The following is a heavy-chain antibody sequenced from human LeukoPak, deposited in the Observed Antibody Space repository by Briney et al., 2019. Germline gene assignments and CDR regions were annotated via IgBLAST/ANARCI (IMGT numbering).Heavy chain of an antibody. CDR2: IKQDGCEK. Sequence: GGSLRLSCAASGFTFSSYWMSGVRQARGKGLEWVANIKQDGCEKYYGDSVKGQFTIARDKAKNTLYLQMNSMRAEDTAVYYCARDGSETYYDFWSGYPQAGYYDYWGHGTLVTVSS. CDR3: ARDGSETYYDFWSGYPQAGYYDY. D-gene: IGHD3-3*01. V-gene: IGHV3-7*05. CDR1: GFTFSSYW. J-gene: IGHJ4*01.